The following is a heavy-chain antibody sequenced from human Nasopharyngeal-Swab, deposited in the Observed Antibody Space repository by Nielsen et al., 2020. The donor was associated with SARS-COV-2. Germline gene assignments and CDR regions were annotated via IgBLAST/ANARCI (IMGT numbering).Heavy chain of an antibody. D-gene: IGHD3-10*01. CDR3: ARLISGSGPFDP. V-gene: IGHV5-10-1*01. Sequence: GESLKISCQGSGYSFNNYWIGWVRQMPGKGLEWMGTIDPRDSYITYSPSFQGHVTISTDKSINTAYLQWSSLKASDTAMYYCARLISGSGPFDPWGQGTLVTVSS. CDR1: GYSFNNYW. CDR2: IDPRDSYI. J-gene: IGHJ5*02.